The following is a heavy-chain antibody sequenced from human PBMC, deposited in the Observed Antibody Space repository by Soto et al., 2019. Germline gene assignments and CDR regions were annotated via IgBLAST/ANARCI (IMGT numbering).Heavy chain of an antibody. Sequence: PGGSLRLSCAASGFTFSGSAMHWVRQASGKGLEWVSRIRSKANSYATAYAASVKGRFTISRDDSKNTAYLQMNSLKTEDTAVYYCIRHDRGAVAGDFDYWGQGTLVTVSS. CDR3: IRHDRGAVAGDFDY. CDR2: IRSKANSYAT. D-gene: IGHD6-19*01. V-gene: IGHV3-73*01. CDR1: GFTFSGSA. J-gene: IGHJ4*02.